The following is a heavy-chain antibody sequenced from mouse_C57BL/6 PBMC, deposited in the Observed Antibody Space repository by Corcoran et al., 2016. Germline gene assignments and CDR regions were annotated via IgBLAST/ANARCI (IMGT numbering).Heavy chain of an antibody. Sequence: QVQLKQSRDELLMPGSSEKLTCKTPVYTYTDYYIHWVKQRPGQGLEWIARIYPGSGNTYYNEKFTGKATLTAEKSSSTAYMQLSILTSEDSAVYFCARGYGSSSFAMDYWGQGTAVTVSS. D-gene: IGHD1-1*01. V-gene: IGHV1-76*01. J-gene: IGHJ4*01. CDR3: ARGYGSSSFAMDY. CDR2: IYPGSGNT. CDR1: VYTYTDYY.